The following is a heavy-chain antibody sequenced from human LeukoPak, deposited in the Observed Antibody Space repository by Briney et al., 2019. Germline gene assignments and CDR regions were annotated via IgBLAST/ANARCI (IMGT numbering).Heavy chain of an antibody. CDR3: ARAQVVPAPGDP. V-gene: IGHV1-8*01. Sequence: ASVKVSCKASGYTFTSYDINWVRQATGQGLEWMGWMNPNSGNTGYAQKFQGRVTMTRNTSISTAYMELRSLRSDDTAVYYCARAQVVPAPGDPWGQGTLVTVSS. D-gene: IGHD2-2*01. CDR2: MNPNSGNT. J-gene: IGHJ5*02. CDR1: GYTFTSYD.